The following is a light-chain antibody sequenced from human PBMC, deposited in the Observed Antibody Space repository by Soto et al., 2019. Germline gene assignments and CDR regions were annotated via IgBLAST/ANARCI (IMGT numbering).Light chain of an antibody. J-gene: IGKJ5*01. CDR2: DAS. CDR3: QQRGNWPPIT. V-gene: IGKV3-11*01. CDR1: QSVSRF. Sequence: ETVLTQSPATLSLSPGERATLSCRASQSVSRFLAWYQQKPGQAPRLLIYDASNRATGIPARFSGSGSGTDFTLTNSSLEPEDFAVYYCQQRGNWPPITFGQGTRLDIK.